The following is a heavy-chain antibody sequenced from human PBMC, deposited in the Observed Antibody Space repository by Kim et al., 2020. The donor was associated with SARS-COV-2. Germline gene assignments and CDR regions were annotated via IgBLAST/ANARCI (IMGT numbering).Heavy chain of an antibody. CDR3: GKGYRSGWTNWLDP. D-gene: IGHD6-19*01. CDR2: ISYDGNSQ. Sequence: GGSLRLSCAASGFSFSSHGMHWVRQAPGKGLEWVAMISYDGNSQHYIDSVKGRFTISRDTSKNTLYLQMDSVRAEETAVYCCGKGYRSGWTNWLDPWGQGPLVTVPS. V-gene: IGHV3-30*18. J-gene: IGHJ5*02. CDR1: GFSFSSHG.